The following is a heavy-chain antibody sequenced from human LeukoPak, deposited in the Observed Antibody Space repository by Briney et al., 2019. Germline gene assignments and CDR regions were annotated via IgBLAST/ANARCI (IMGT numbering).Heavy chain of an antibody. CDR3: ARGGDSLYYYYYHMDV. D-gene: IGHD3-10*01. J-gene: IGHJ6*03. V-gene: IGHV4-59*01. CDR2: IYYSGST. CDR1: GGSISSYY. Sequence: SETLSLTCTVSGGSISSYYWSWIRQPPGKGLEWIGYIYYSGSTNYNPSLKSRVTISVDTSKNQFSLKLSSVTAADTAVYYCARGGDSLYYYYYHMDVWGKGTTVTISS.